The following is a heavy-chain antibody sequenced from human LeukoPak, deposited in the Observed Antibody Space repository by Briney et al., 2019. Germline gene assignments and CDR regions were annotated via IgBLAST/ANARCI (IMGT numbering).Heavy chain of an antibody. CDR3: ARGRVATGSFDY. CDR2: IYTSGST. CDR1: GSSISSYY. Sequence: SETLSLTCTVSGSSISSYYWSWIRQPAGKGLEWIGRIYTSGSTNYNPSLKSRVTMSVDTSKNQFSLKLSSVTAADTAVYYCARGRVATGSFDYWGQGTLVTVSS. V-gene: IGHV4-4*07. D-gene: IGHD5-12*01. J-gene: IGHJ4*02.